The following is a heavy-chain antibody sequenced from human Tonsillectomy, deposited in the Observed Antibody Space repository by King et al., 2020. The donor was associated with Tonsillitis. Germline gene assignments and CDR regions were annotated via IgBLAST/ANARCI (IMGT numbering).Heavy chain of an antibody. CDR1: GFSLSTTGMC. V-gene: IGHV2-70*04. CDR2: IDWDDDK. J-gene: IGHJ4*02. CDR3: ARASSCGICSNFDY. D-gene: IGHD2-15*01. Sequence: TLKESGPALVKPTQTLTLTCTFSGFSLSTTGMCVSWIRQPPGKALEWLARIDWDDDKFYSTSLKTRLTISKDTSKKQVVLTMTNLDPVDTATYYCARASSCGICSNFDYWGPGTPVTVSS.